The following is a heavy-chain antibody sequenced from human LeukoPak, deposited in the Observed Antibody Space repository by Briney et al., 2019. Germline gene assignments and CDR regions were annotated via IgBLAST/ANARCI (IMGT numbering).Heavy chain of an antibody. CDR2: IYYSGST. Sequence: PSETLSLTCTVSGGSISSYYWGWIRQPPGKGLEWIGYIYYSGSTNYNPSLKSRVTISVDTSKNQFSLKLSSVTAADTAVYYCARGAYYGSETFDYWGQGTLVTVSS. CDR1: GGSISSYY. V-gene: IGHV4-59*01. J-gene: IGHJ4*02. D-gene: IGHD3-10*01. CDR3: ARGAYYGSETFDY.